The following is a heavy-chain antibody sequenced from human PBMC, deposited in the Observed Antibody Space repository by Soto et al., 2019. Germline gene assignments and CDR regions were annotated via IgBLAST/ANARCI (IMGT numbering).Heavy chain of an antibody. J-gene: IGHJ4*02. V-gene: IGHV1-69*01. Sequence: QVQLVQSGADVKKPGCSVKVSCQASGVTFSSETLGWVRQAPGQGLEWVGGIIPLFGTASYAQKFQGRVTITVDESTSTVYMELSSLRSDDTAVYFCATELGENPASPFDAWGQGTLVTVSS. D-gene: IGHD3-10*01. CDR2: IIPLFGTA. CDR1: GVTFSSET. CDR3: ATELGENPASPFDA.